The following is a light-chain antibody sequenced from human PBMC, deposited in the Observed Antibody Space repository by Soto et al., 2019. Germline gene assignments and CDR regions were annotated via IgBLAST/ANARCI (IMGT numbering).Light chain of an antibody. J-gene: IGKJ1*01. CDR2: GAS. V-gene: IGKV3-20*01. CDR3: HQYGTSPRT. Sequence: EIALSQSPDTLYLSPGERATLSCRASQRVTNSYLAWYQQKPGQAPRLLIFGASSRATGIPDRFSGSGSGTDFTLTISSLEPEDFALYFCHQYGTSPRTFGPGTKV. CDR1: QRVTNSY.